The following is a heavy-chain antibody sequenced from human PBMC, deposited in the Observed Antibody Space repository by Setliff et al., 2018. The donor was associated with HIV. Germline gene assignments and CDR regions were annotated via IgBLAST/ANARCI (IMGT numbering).Heavy chain of an antibody. CDR2: IYHSGTI. CDR1: GASFSAYY. Sequence: PSETLSLTCAVYGASFSAYYWGWVRQPPGKGLEWIGSIYHSGTIYYNPSLKSRVTISVDTSKNQFSLKLSSVTAADTAVYYCARDLRVRYYYYYMDVWGKGTTVTVS. V-gene: IGHV4-34*01. D-gene: IGHD2-21*01. CDR3: ARDLRVRYYYYYMDV. J-gene: IGHJ6*03.